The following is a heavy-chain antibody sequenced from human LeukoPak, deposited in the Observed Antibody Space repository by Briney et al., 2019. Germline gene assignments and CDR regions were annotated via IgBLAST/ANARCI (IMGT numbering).Heavy chain of an antibody. J-gene: IGHJ5*02. CDR1: GGSITSTNW. CDR2: IYHSGAT. Sequence: PSETLSLTCAVSGGSITSTNWWSWVRQSPEKGLEWIGQIYHSGATNYNPSLKSRVTMSVDTSKNQFSLKVTSVTAADTAVYYCARDSGTTGEVKFDPWGQGTLVTVSS. V-gene: IGHV4-4*02. CDR3: ARDSGTTGEVKFDP. D-gene: IGHD3-10*01.